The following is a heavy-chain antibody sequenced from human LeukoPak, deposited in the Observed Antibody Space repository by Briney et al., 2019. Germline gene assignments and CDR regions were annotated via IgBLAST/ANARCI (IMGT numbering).Heavy chain of an antibody. CDR1: GFTFGDHS. D-gene: IGHD3-9*01. CDR3: TREIRYFDWFQADY. Sequence: PGGSLRLSCTASGFTFGDHSVSWCRQAPGKGLEWVGFIRSKAYGGTAEYAASVKGRFTISRDDSKSVAYLQMDSLKTEDTAVYYCTREIRYFDWFQADYWGQGTLVTVSS. CDR2: IRSKAYGGTA. J-gene: IGHJ4*02. V-gene: IGHV3-49*03.